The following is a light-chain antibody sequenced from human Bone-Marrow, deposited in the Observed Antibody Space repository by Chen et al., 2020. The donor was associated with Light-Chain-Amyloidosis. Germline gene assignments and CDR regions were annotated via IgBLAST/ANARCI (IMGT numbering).Light chain of an antibody. V-gene: IGLV3-25*03. J-gene: IGLJ2*01. CDR1: DLPTKY. Sequence: SYELTQPPSVSVSPGPTARITCSGDDLPTKYAYWYQQKPGQAPVLVIHRDTERPSGMSERYSGSSSGTTATLTISGVQAEDEDDYHCQSADSSGTYDVIFGGGTKLTVL. CDR2: RDT. CDR3: QSADSSGTYDVI.